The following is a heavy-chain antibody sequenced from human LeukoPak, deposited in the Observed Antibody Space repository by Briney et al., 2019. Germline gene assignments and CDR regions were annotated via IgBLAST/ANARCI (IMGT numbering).Heavy chain of an antibody. CDR3: AAKGNGYTGIYLFAH. CDR2: LYASGIT. D-gene: IGHD1-26*01. Sequence: GGSLRLSCAASGFSFIKAWMSWVRQAPGKGLEWVSVLYASGITKYADSVRGRFTISRDTSDNTLHLQMNGLGAEDSAVYYCAAKGNGYTGIYLFAHWGQGTLVTVS. J-gene: IGHJ4*02. V-gene: IGHV3-66*01. CDR1: GFSFIKAW.